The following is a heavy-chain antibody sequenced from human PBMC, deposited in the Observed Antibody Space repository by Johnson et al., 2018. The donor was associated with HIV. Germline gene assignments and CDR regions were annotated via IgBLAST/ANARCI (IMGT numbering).Heavy chain of an antibody. CDR2: MSTSGSTK. CDR3: ARLRAEAQFDAFDI. D-gene: IGHD5-24*01. V-gene: IGHV3-11*04. Sequence: QEQLVESGGGLVKPGGSLRLSCAASGFTFSDFFMSWIRQAPGKGLEWVAYMSTSGSTKFYADSVKGRFTISRDNAKNSLYLQMNSLRAEDTAVYYCARLRAEAQFDAFDIWGQGTMVTVSS. CDR1: GFTFSDFF. J-gene: IGHJ3*02.